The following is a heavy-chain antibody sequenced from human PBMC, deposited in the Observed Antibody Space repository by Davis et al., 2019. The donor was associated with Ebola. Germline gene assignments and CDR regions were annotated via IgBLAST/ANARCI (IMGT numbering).Heavy chain of an antibody. V-gene: IGHV4-39*01. CDR1: GGSISSSSYY. D-gene: IGHD3-10*01. CDR2: IYYSGST. J-gene: IGHJ4*02. CDR3: ASNVLLWFGELTDPS. Sequence: PGGSLRLSCTVSGGSISSSSYYWGWIRQPPGKGLEWIGSIYYSGSTYYNPSLKSRVTISVDTSKNQFSLKLSSVTAADTAVYYCASNVLLWFGELTDPSWGQGTLVTVSS.